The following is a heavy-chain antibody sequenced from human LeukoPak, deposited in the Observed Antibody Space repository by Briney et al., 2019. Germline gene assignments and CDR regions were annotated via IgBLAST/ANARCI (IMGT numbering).Heavy chain of an antibody. CDR1: GFTFSSYG. Sequence: GGSLRLSCAASGFTFSSYGMHWVRQAPGKGLEWVAVISYDGSNKYYADSVKGRFTISRDNSKNTLYLQMNSLRAEDTAVYYCAKGARDYDILTGANYWGQGTLVTVSS. V-gene: IGHV3-30*18. D-gene: IGHD3-9*01. J-gene: IGHJ4*02. CDR3: AKGARDYDILTGANY. CDR2: ISYDGSNK.